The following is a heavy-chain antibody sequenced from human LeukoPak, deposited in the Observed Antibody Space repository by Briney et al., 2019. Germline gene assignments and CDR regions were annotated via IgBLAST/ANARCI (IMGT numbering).Heavy chain of an antibody. D-gene: IGHD2-2*01. J-gene: IGHJ4*02. CDR3: ARHAFSTGFLNFDY. CDR2: IYYSGST. V-gene: IGHV4-59*08. CDR1: GGSISNYY. Sequence: SETLSLTCTVSGGSISNYYWSWIRQPPGKGLEWIGYIYYSGSTNYNPSLKSRVTISVDTSKNQFSLKLSSVTAADTAVYYCARHAFSTGFLNFDYWGQGTLVTVSS.